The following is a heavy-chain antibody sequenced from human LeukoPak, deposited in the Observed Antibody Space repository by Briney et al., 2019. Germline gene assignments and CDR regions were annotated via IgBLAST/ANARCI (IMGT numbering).Heavy chain of an antibody. CDR3: ARTDYDYVWGSYHPLDQ. CDR1: GFAGFSLNTARIG. J-gene: IGHJ4*02. D-gene: IGHD3-16*02. CDR2: IFSNDEK. Sequence: EPGPVLVTPTETLTLTCTVSGFAGFSLNTARIGVSWIRQPPGKALARLAHIFSNDEKYYRTSLKSRLTICKDPSKSQVVLTITSMDPVDTATYYCARTDYDYVWGSYHPLDQGGQGTLVTVSS. V-gene: IGHV2-26*01.